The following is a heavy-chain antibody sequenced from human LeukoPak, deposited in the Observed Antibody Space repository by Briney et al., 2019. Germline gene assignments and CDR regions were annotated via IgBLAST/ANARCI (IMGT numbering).Heavy chain of an antibody. CDR1: GYTFTGYY. Sequence: ASVKVSCKASGYTFTGYYMHWVRQAPGQGLEWMGRINPNSGGTNYAQKFQGRVTMTRDTSISTAYMELSRLKSDDTAVYYCAKTTYCSGGSCSDDFDIWGQGTMVTVSS. J-gene: IGHJ3*02. V-gene: IGHV1-2*06. D-gene: IGHD2-15*01. CDR2: INPNSGGT. CDR3: AKTTYCSGGSCSDDFDI.